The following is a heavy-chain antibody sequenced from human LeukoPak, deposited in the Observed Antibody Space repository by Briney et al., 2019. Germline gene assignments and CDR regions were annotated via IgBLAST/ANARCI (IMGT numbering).Heavy chain of an antibody. J-gene: IGHJ6*03. CDR3: ARWYCSSDTCYHLDV. D-gene: IGHD2-2*01. Sequence: SETLSLTCTVSGASASSYYWSWIRQPPGKGLQWIGYSHYSGSTSYNPSLKSRVTISVDTSKNQFSLKLTSVTAADTAVYYCARWYCSSDTCYHLDVWGKGTTVTVSS. CDR2: SHYSGST. CDR1: GASASSYY. V-gene: IGHV4-59*02.